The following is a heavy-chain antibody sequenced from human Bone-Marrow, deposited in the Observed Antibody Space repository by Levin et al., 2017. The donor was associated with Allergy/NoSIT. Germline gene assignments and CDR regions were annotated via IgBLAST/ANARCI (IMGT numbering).Heavy chain of an antibody. CDR1: GYTFTGYY. CDR2: INPNSGGT. J-gene: IGHJ5*02. CDR3: ARVPGWELLHPRAHYNWFDP. D-gene: IGHD1-26*01. Sequence: GESLKISCKASGYTFTGYYMHWVRQAPGQGLEWMGWINPNSGGTNYAQKFQGRVTMTRDTSISTAYMELSRLRSDDTAVYYCARVPGWELLHPRAHYNWFDPWGQGTLVTVSS. V-gene: IGHV1-2*02.